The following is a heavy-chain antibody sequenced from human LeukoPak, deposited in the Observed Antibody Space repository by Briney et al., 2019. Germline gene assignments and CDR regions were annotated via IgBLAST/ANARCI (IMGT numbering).Heavy chain of an antibody. J-gene: IGHJ4*02. D-gene: IGHD2-8*02. CDR2: ISGSSRYI. CDR3: ARVNSALVVSLEGSWAGSLGFDH. V-gene: IGHV3-21*06. Sequence: GGSLRLSCAASKFTFSNYTLTWVRQSPRKGLDWVSSISGSSRYIHYSDSVKGRFTISRDNAKNSLYLQMDSLTADDTAVYYCARVNSALVVSLEGSWAGSLGFDHWGQGTLVTVSS. CDR1: KFTFSNYT.